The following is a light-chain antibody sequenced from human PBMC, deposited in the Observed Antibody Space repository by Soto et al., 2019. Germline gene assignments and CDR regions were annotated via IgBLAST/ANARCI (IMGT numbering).Light chain of an antibody. CDR3: QQSFT. CDR1: QSISSW. V-gene: IGKV1-5*03. Sequence: DIPMTQSPSTLSASVGDRVTITCRASQSISSWLAWYQQKPGKAPKLLIYKAYSLESGVPSRFSGSGSGTEFALTISSLQPDDFATYYCQQSFTFGPGTKVDIK. CDR2: KAY. J-gene: IGKJ3*01.